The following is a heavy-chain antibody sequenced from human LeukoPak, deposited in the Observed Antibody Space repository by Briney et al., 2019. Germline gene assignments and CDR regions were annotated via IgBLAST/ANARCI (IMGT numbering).Heavy chain of an antibody. CDR1: VGSISSYY. CDR3: ARSYYDSSCHYFNWFDP. D-gene: IGHD3-22*01. V-gene: IGHV4-59*01. CDR2: IYYSGST. Sequence: SETLSLTCTVSVGSISSYYWSWIRQPLGKGLEWIGYIYYSGSTNYNPSLKSRVTISVDTSKNQFSLKLSSVTAADTAVYYCARSYYDSSCHYFNWFDPWGQGTLVTVSS. J-gene: IGHJ5*02.